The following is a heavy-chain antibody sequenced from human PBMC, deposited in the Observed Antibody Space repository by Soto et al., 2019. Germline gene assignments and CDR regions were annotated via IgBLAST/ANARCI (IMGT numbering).Heavy chain of an antibody. Sequence: GGSLRLSCAASGFTFSSYAMHWVRQAPGKGLEWVAVISYDGSNKYYADSVKGRFTISRDNSKNTLYLQMNSLRAEDTAVYYCARDLIAAADPGPYYFDYWGQGTLVTVSS. V-gene: IGHV3-30-3*01. CDR2: ISYDGSNK. CDR1: GFTFSSYA. J-gene: IGHJ4*02. D-gene: IGHD6-13*01. CDR3: ARDLIAAADPGPYYFDY.